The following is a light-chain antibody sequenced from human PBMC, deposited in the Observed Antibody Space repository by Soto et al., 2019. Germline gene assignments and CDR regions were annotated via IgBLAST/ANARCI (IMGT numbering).Light chain of an antibody. V-gene: IGKV3-11*01. J-gene: IGKJ4*01. CDR1: QSVRSY. CDR3: QKSADGPT. CDR2: DVS. Sequence: EIVLTQSPATLSLSPGERATLSCRASQSVRSYLSWYQQKPGQAPRLLIFDVSKRAPGIPARFSGSGSGTDFPLTISSLEPEDFADYYRQKSADGPTFGGGTKVEI.